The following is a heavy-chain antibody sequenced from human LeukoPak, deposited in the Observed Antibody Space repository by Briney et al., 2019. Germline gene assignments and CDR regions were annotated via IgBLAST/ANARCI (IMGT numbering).Heavy chain of an antibody. Sequence: GGSLRLSCAASGFTFSSYEMNWVRQAPGKGLEWVSSISSSSSYIYYADSVKGRFTISRDNAKNSLYLQMNSLRAEDTAVYYCARDGYSSGFDYWGQGTLVTVSS. V-gene: IGHV3-21*01. J-gene: IGHJ4*02. CDR1: GFTFSSYE. D-gene: IGHD6-25*01. CDR3: ARDGYSSGFDY. CDR2: ISSSSSYI.